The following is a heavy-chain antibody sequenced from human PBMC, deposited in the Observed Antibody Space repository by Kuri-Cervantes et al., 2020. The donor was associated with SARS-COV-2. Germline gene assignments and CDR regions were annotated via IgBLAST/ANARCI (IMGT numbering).Heavy chain of an antibody. CDR1: GGSISSSSYY. V-gene: IGHV4-39*01. CDR3: ARQMMSSIKMFGVVITKDWFDP. D-gene: IGHD3-3*01. CDR2: IYYSGST. Sequence: SETLSLTWTVSGGSISSSSYYWGWIRQPPGKGLEWIWSIYYSGSTYYNPSLKSRVTISVDTSKNQFSLKLSSVPAADTAVYYCARQMMSSIKMFGVVITKDWFDPWGQGTLVTVSS. J-gene: IGHJ5*02.